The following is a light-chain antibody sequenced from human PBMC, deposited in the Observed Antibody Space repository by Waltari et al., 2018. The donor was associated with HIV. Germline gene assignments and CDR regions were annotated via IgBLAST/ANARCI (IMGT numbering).Light chain of an antibody. J-gene: IGKJ2*01. V-gene: IGKV3-15*01. CDR1: PGVGRS. Sequence: IVLTQSPAALSVFPGQRATLSCRTSPGVGRSLAWYQQKPGQSPRLLVYGASTRATGVPARFSGDGSGTSFTLTISSLQPEDFAVYYCQYYNTWPPMYTFGQGTKLEI. CDR3: QYYNTWPPMYT. CDR2: GAS.